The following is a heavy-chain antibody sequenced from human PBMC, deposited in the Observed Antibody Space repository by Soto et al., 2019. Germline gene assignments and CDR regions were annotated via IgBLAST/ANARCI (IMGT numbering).Heavy chain of an antibody. D-gene: IGHD3-3*01. CDR1: GFTFSSYW. J-gene: IGHJ6*02. CDR2: INSDGSST. Sequence: GGSLRLSCAASGFTFSSYWMHWVRQAPGKGLVWVSRINSDGSSTSYADSVKGRFTISRDNAKNTLYLQMNSLRAEDTAVYYCARVLGAYYDFLSGYYPYGMDVWGQGTTVTVSS. V-gene: IGHV3-74*01. CDR3: ARVLGAYYDFLSGYYPYGMDV.